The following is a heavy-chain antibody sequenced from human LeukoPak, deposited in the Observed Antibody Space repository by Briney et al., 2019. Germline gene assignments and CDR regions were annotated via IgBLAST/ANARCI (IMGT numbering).Heavy chain of an antibody. J-gene: IGHJ4*02. CDR2: ISGSGGST. CDR1: GFTFSSYA. D-gene: IGHD4-17*01. V-gene: IGHV3-23*01. Sequence: GGSLRLPCAASGFTFSSYAMSWVRQAPGKGLEWASAISGSGGSTYYADSVKGRFTISRDNSKNTLYLQMNSLRAEDTAVYYCAKLLMATVTYFDCWGQGTLVTVSS. CDR3: AKLLMATVTYFDC.